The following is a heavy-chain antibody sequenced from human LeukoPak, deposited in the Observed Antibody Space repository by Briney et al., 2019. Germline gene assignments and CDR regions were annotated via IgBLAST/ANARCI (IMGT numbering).Heavy chain of an antibody. V-gene: IGHV3-66*01. CDR2: IYSGGST. Sequence: GGSLRLSCAASGFTVSSSYMSWVRQAPGNGLEWVSVIYSGGSTYYADSVKGRFTVSRDNSKNTLYLQMNSLRAEDTAVYYCARVSLYSSSWYYFDCWGQGTLVTVSS. CDR3: ARVSLYSSSWYYFDC. J-gene: IGHJ4*02. CDR1: GFTVSSSY. D-gene: IGHD6-13*01.